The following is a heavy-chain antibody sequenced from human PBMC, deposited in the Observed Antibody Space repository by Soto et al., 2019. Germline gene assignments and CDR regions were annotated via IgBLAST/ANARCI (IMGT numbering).Heavy chain of an antibody. CDR2: IYSGGST. CDR3: ARDRGIAVAGTANDAFDI. D-gene: IGHD6-19*01. J-gene: IGHJ3*02. V-gene: IGHV3-66*01. Sequence: LSLTCAASGFTVSSNYMSWVRQAPGKGLEWVSVIYSGGSTYYADSVKGRFTISRHNSKNTLYLQMNSLRAEDTAVYYCARDRGIAVAGTANDAFDIWGQGTMVTVSS. CDR1: GFTVSSNY.